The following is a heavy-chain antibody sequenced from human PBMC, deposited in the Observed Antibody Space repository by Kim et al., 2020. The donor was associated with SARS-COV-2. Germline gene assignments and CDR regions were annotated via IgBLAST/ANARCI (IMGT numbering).Heavy chain of an antibody. V-gene: IGHV1-69*13. Sequence: SVKVSCKASGGTFSSYAISWVRQAPGQGLEWMGGIIPIFGTANYAQKFQGRVTITADESTSTAYMELSSMRSEDTAVYYCAREGYYYDSSGYRSPDAFDIWGQGTMVTVSS. J-gene: IGHJ3*02. D-gene: IGHD3-22*01. CDR1: GGTFSSYA. CDR2: IIPIFGTA. CDR3: AREGYYYDSSGYRSPDAFDI.